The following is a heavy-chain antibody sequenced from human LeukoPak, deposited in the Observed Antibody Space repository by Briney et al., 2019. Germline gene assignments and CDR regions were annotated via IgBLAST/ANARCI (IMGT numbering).Heavy chain of an antibody. CDR3: AKDPAXXQLXXFDY. CDR1: GFIFGTYG. V-gene: IGHV3-30*02. J-gene: IGHJ4*01. D-gene: IGHD6-13*01. Sequence: GRSLRLSCAASGFIFGTYGMHWVRQAPGKGLEWVTFIQDDGSNKYYADSVRGRFTISRDNSRNTLYLQMNSLRPEDTAVYYCAKDPAXXQLXXFDYW. CDR2: IQDDGSNK.